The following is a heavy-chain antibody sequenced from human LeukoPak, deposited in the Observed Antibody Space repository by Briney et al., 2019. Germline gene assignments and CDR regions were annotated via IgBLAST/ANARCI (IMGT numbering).Heavy chain of an antibody. J-gene: IGHJ4*02. CDR1: GGSISSGSYY. V-gene: IGHV4-61*02. Sequence: PSQTLSLTCTVSGGSISSGSYYWSWIRQPAGKGLEWIGRIYTSGSTNYNPSLKSRVTISVDTSKNQFSLKLSSVTAADTAVYYCARHYGQQLVHFDYWGQGTLVTVSS. CDR3: ARHYGQQLVHFDY. D-gene: IGHD6-13*01. CDR2: IYTSGST.